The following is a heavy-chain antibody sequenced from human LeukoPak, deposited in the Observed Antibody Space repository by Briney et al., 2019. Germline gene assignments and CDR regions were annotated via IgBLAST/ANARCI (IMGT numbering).Heavy chain of an antibody. J-gene: IGHJ6*03. CDR2: IYTSGST. Sequence: SETLSLTCTVSGGSISSYYWSWIRQPAGKGLEWIGRIYTSGSTNYNPSLKSRVTMSVDTSKNQFSLKLSSVTAADTAVYYCARDRHHSGSYGDYYYMDVWGKGTTVTVSS. D-gene: IGHD5-18*01. CDR1: GGSISSYY. V-gene: IGHV4-4*07. CDR3: ARDRHHSGSYGDYYYMDV.